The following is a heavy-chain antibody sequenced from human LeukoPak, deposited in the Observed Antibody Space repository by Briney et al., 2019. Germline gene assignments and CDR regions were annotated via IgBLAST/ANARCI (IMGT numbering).Heavy chain of an antibody. J-gene: IGHJ5*02. CDR1: GGSISSSSYY. Sequence: PSETLSLTCTVSGGSISSSSYYWGWIRQPPGKGLEWIGSIYYSGSTYYNPSLKSRVTISVDTSKNQFSLKLSSVTAADTAVYYCARLGGYCSGGSCYSLNWFDPWGQGTLVTVSS. D-gene: IGHD2-15*01. CDR3: ARLGGYCSGGSCYSLNWFDP. CDR2: IYYSGST. V-gene: IGHV4-39*01.